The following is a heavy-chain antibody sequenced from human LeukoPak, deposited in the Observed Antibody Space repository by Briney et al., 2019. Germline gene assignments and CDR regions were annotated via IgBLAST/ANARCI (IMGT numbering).Heavy chain of an antibody. Sequence: GGSLRLSCAASGFTVSSNYMSWVRRAPGKGLEWVSVIYSGGSTYYADSVKGRFTISRDNSKNTLYLQMNSLRAEDTAVYYCARDKERAQGIWGQGTMVTVSS. CDR2: IYSGGST. J-gene: IGHJ3*02. CDR3: ARDKERAQGI. D-gene: IGHD5-24*01. CDR1: GFTVSSNY. V-gene: IGHV3-66*02.